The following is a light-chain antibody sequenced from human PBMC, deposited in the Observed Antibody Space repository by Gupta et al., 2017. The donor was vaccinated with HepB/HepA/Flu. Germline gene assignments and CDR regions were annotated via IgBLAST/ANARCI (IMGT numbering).Light chain of an antibody. J-gene: IGKJ1*01. CDR3: QQYNDWPRT. V-gene: IGKV3-15*01. Sequence: EILMTQSPATLSVSPGDRATLSCRASQSISNDLAWYQQKPGQAPRFLIYDASSRATGIPARFSGGGSETEFTLTIGSLQSEDFAIYYCQQYNDWPRTFGQGTKVEI. CDR2: DAS. CDR1: QSISND.